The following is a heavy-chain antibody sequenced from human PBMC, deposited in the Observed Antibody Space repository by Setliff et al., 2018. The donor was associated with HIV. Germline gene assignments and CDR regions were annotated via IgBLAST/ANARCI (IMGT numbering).Heavy chain of an antibody. CDR3: ARGGYWFDP. J-gene: IGHJ5*02. V-gene: IGHV4-59*01. CDR2: IYYNGGT. CDR1: GGSITTYF. Sequence: SETLSLTCTVSGGSITTYFWSWIRQPPGKGLEWIAYIYYNGGTTYNPSLKSRATISLDTSKNHFSLKLSSVTADDTAVYYCARGGYWFDPWGQGTLVTVPQ.